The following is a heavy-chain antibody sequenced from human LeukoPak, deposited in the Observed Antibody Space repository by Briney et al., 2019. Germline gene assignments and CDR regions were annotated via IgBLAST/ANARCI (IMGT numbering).Heavy chain of an antibody. J-gene: IGHJ3*02. CDR3: ARTTVTPFDAFDI. CDR2: IYYSGST. D-gene: IGHD4-17*01. V-gene: IGHV4-59*08. Sequence: SETLPLTCTVSGGSISSYYWSWIRQPPGKGLEWIGYIYYSGSTNYNPSLKSRVTISVDTSKNQFSLKLSSVTAADTAVYYCARTTVTPFDAFDIWGQGTMVTVSS. CDR1: GGSISSYY.